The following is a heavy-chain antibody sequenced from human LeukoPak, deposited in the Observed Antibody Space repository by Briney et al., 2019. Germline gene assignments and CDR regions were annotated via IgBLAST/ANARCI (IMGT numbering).Heavy chain of an antibody. Sequence: SCKASGYTFTSYGMHWVRQAPGKGLEWVAVIWYDGSNKYYADSVKGRFTISRDNSKNTLYLQMNSLRAEDTAVYYCARKGRSGYWGDYWGQGTLVTVSS. CDR1: GYTFTSYG. J-gene: IGHJ4*02. D-gene: IGHD3-22*01. V-gene: IGHV3-33*01. CDR2: IWYDGSNK. CDR3: ARKGRSGYWGDY.